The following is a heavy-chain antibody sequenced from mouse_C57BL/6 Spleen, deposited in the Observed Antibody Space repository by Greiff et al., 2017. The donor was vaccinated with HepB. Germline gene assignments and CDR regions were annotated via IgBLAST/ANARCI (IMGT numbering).Heavy chain of an antibody. CDR3: ARSLTTVVAEGFAY. Sequence: QVQLQQPGAELVKPGASVKLSCKASGYTFTSYWMHWVKQRPGRGLEWIGRIHPNSGGTKYNEKFKSKATLTVDKPSSTAYMQLSSLTSEDSAVYYCARSLTTVVAEGFAYWGQGTLVTVSA. CDR2: IHPNSGGT. CDR1: GYTFTSYW. J-gene: IGHJ3*01. D-gene: IGHD1-1*01. V-gene: IGHV1-72*01.